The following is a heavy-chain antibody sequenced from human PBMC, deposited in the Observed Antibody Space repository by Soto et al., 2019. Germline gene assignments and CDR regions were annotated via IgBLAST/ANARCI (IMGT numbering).Heavy chain of an antibody. D-gene: IGHD6-19*01. CDR3: ARDLGYSSGWSLDY. V-gene: IGHV3-48*03. Sequence: LRLSCAASGFTFSSYEMNWVRQAPGKGLEWVSYISSSGSTIYYADSVKGRFTISRDNAKNSLYLQMNSLRAEDTAVYYCARDLGYSSGWSLDYWGQGTLVTVSS. CDR2: ISSSGSTI. CDR1: GFTFSSYE. J-gene: IGHJ4*02.